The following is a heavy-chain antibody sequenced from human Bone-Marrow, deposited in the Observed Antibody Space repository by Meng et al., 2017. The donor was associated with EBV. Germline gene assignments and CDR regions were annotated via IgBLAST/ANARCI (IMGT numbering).Heavy chain of an antibody. V-gene: IGHV4-34*01. J-gene: IGHJ4*02. CDR1: GGSFNDYY. Sequence: QVQLQPWGAGLLKPSETLSLTCAVYGGSFNDYYWSWIRQPPGKGLEWIGEINHSGSTNYNPSLKSRVTILLDTSKNQFTLKLNSVTVADTAIYYCARDPDGQIDHWGQGTLVTVSS. CDR2: INHSGST. CDR3: ARDPDGQIDH.